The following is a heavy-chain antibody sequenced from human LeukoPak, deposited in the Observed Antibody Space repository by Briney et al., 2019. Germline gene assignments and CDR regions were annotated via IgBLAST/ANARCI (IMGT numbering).Heavy chain of an antibody. Sequence: GESLKISCKGSGYSFSSYWIGWVRQMPGKGLEWMGMSYPADSDTRYSPSFQGQVTISADKSINTAYLQWSSLKASDTAMYYCASGSYSWYFDNWGQGSLVTVSA. CDR1: GYSFSSYW. V-gene: IGHV5-51*01. J-gene: IGHJ4*02. CDR2: SYPADSDT. D-gene: IGHD2-15*01. CDR3: ASGSYSWYFDN.